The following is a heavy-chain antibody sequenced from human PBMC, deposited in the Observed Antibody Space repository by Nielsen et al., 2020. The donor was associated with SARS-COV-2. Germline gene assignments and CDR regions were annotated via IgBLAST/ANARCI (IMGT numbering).Heavy chain of an antibody. V-gene: IGHV4-4*02. D-gene: IGHD3-3*01. CDR3: ASATYYDFWSGPGGDYYYGMDV. CDR1: GGSISSSNW. J-gene: IGHJ6*02. CDR2: IYHSGST. Sequence: GSLRLSCAVSGGSISSSNWWSWVRQPPGKGLEWIGEIYHSGSTNYNPSLKSRVTISVDKSKNQFSLKLSSVTAADTAVYYCASATYYDFWSGPGGDYYYGMDVWGQGTTVTVSS.